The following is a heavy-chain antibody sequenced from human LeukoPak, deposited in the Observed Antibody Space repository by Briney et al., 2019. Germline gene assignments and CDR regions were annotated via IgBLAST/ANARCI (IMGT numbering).Heavy chain of an antibody. CDR1: GGTFSSYA. V-gene: IGHV1-46*01. CDR2: INPSGGST. CDR3: ASGYYSDGSGYSPADY. J-gene: IGHJ4*02. Sequence: ASVKVSCKASGGTFSSYAISWVRQAPGQGLEWMGIINPSGGSTSYAQKFQGRVTMTRDTSTSTVYMELRRLRSDDTAVYYCASGYYSDGSGYSPADYWGQGTRVTVSS. D-gene: IGHD3-22*01.